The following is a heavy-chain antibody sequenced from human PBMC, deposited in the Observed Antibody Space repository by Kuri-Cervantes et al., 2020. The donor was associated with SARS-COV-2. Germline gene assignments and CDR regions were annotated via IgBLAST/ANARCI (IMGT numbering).Heavy chain of an antibody. CDR1: GFTFSDYY. Sequence: GESLKISCAASGFTFSDYYMSWVRQAPGKGLEWVANIKQDGSEKYYVDSVEGRFTISRDNAKNSLYLQMSSLRSEDTAVYYCARETRPFTGDKNTPRGGYFDYWGQGTLVTVSS. CDR2: IKQDGSEK. V-gene: IGHV3-7*03. D-gene: IGHD7-27*01. CDR3: ARETRPFTGDKNTPRGGYFDY. J-gene: IGHJ4*02.